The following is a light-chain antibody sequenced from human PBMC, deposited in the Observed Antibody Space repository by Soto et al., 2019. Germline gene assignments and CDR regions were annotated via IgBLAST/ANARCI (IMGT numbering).Light chain of an antibody. Sequence: DIQMTQSPCTLSAPVGDRVTITFRASQSISSWLAWYQQKPGKAPKLLIYKASSLESGVPSRFSGSGSGTEFTLTISSLQPDDFATYYCQQYNSYWGTFGQGPKLNI. CDR3: QQYNSYWGT. CDR2: KAS. CDR1: QSISSW. V-gene: IGKV1-5*03. J-gene: IGKJ1*01.